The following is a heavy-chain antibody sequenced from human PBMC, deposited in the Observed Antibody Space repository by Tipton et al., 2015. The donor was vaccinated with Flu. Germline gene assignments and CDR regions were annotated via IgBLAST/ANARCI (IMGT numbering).Heavy chain of an antibody. CDR3: ARPAYTSSWYLNY. Sequence: TLSLTCSVSGGSIGSYYWNWIRQPPGKGLEWIGYIYNNQYTKYNPPLKSRVTISVDTSKNQFSLKLSSVTAADTAVYYCARPAYTSSWYLNYWGQGTLVTVSS. CDR1: GGSIGSYY. CDR2: IYNNQYT. J-gene: IGHJ4*02. D-gene: IGHD6-13*01. V-gene: IGHV4-4*09.